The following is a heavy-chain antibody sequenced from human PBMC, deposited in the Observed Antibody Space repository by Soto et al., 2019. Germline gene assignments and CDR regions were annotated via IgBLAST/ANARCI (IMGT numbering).Heavy chain of an antibody. V-gene: IGHV4-30-4*01. J-gene: IGHJ5*02. CDR1: GGSISSGDYY. Sequence: QVQLQESGPGLVKPSQTLSLTCTVSGGSISSGDYYWSWIRQPPGKGLEWIGYIYYSGSTYYNPSLQRRVTISVDTYKNQFSLKLSSVTAADTAVYYCARGQFPMVRGVARGPCFDPWGQGTLVTVSS. CDR3: ARGQFPMVRGVARGPCFDP. D-gene: IGHD3-10*01. CDR2: IYYSGST.